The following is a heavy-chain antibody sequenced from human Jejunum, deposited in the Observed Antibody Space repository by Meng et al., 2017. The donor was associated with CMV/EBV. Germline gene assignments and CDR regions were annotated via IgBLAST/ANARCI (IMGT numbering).Heavy chain of an antibody. CDR3: AGSRPGGGACDY. D-gene: IGHD3-16*01. CDR1: GASIKNYT. CDR2: IQVIGHT. V-gene: IGHV4-4*07. Sequence: QVQIQESGPGLVKPSETLSLTCLVSGASIKNYTWNWVPQPAGQGLEWIGLIQVIGHTVYNPSLKSRVTVSLDASKSQFSLTLNSVTAADTATYYCAGSRPGGGACDYWGQGILVTVSS. J-gene: IGHJ4*02.